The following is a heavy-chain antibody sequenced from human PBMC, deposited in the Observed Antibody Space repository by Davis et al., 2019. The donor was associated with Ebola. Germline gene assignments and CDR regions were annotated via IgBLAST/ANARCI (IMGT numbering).Heavy chain of an antibody. CDR1: GFTFSNYA. CDR2: ITGSGRNT. Sequence: GESLKISCAASGFTFSNYAMSWVRQAPGKGLEWVAAITGSGRNTYYADSVKGRFTISRDTSKDTVYLQMNSLRAEDTAVYYCAKHTMTVVVIDNFDYWGQGTPVTVSS. D-gene: IGHD3-22*01. V-gene: IGHV3-23*01. CDR3: AKHTMTVVVIDNFDY. J-gene: IGHJ4*02.